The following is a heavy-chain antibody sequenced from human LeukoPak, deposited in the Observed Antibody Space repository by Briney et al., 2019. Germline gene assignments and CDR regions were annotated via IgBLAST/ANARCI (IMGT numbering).Heavy chain of an antibody. D-gene: IGHD3-9*01. CDR2: INHSGST. CDR3: AREQIVLRYFDWLPGRFDP. Sequence: SETLSLTCAVYGGSFSGYYWSWIRQPPGKGLEWIGEINHSGSTNYNPSLKSRVTISVDTSKNQFSLKLSSVTAADTAVYYCAREQIVLRYFDWLPGRFDPWGQGTLVTVSS. CDR1: GGSFSGYY. J-gene: IGHJ5*02. V-gene: IGHV4-34*01.